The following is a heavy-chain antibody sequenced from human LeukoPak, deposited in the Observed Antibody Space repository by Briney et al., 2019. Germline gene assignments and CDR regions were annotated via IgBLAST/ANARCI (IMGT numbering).Heavy chain of an antibody. CDR1: GFTFGDYA. V-gene: IGHV3-49*03. D-gene: IGHD4-17*01. Sequence: GGSLRLSCTASGFTFGDYAMSWFRQAPGKGLEWVGFIRSKAYGGTTEYAASVKGRFTISRDDSKSIAYLQMNSLKTEDTAVYYCTRDRDDPTTTVTTGIWWGQGTLVTVSS. CDR2: IRSKAYGGTT. J-gene: IGHJ4*02. CDR3: TRDRDDPTTTVTTGIW.